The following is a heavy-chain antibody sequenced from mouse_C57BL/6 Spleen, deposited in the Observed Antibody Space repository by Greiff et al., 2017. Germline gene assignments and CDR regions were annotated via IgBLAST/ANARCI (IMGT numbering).Heavy chain of an antibody. CDR2: IDPSDSET. V-gene: IGHV1-52*01. J-gene: IGHJ4*01. CDR3: AFYDGYYVGAMDY. Sequence: QVQLQQPGAELVRPGSSVKLSCKASGYTFTSYWMHWVKQRPIQGLEWIGNIDPSDSETHYNQKFKDKATLTVDKSSSTAYMQLSSLTSEDSAVYYCAFYDGYYVGAMDYWGQGTSVTVSS. CDR1: GYTFTSYW. D-gene: IGHD2-3*01.